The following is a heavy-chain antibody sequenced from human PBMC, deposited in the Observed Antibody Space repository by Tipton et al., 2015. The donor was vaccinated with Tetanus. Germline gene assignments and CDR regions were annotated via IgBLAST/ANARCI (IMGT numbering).Heavy chain of an antibody. V-gene: IGHV4-61*08. J-gene: IGHJ4*02. CDR1: GDSLRSGDRN. CDR3: ARANYDFSMKGPFDS. D-gene: IGHD3-3*01. Sequence: TLSLTCTVSGDSLRSGDRNWSWIRQAPGKGPEWLAYISSSGSTNSDYFLKSRISISRDTSKNQYFLNLSSVTAADTAVYFCARANYDFSMKGPFDSWGQGILVVVSA. CDR2: ISSSGST.